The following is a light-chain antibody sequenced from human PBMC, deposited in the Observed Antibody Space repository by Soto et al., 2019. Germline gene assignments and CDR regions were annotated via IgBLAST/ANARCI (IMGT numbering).Light chain of an antibody. J-gene: IGKJ1*01. CDR2: GAS. V-gene: IGKV3-20*01. CDR1: QSVSSY. Sequence: EIVLTKSPGSLSFSPGCRSTLSCRASQSVSSYLAWYQQKPGQAPRLLIYGASNRATGIPDRFSGSGSGTDFTLTISRLEPEDFAVYYCQQYGSSGTFGQGNKV. CDR3: QQYGSSGT.